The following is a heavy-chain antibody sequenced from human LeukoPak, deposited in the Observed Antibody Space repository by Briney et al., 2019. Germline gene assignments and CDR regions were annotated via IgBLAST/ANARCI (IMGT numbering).Heavy chain of an antibody. V-gene: IGHV3-7*01. CDR1: GFTFSGYW. CDR3: VRDRGRASVDY. CDR2: IKQDGSEE. Sequence: PGGSLRLSCAASGFTFSGYWMSWVRQAPGKGLEWVANIKQDGSEEYYVGSVKGRFTISRDNAKNSLFVQMNSLRAEDTAVYYCVRDRGRASVDYWAREPWSPSPQ. D-gene: IGHD1-26*01. J-gene: IGHJ4*02.